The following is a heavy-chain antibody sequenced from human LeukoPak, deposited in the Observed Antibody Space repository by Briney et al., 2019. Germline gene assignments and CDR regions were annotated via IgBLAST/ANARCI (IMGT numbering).Heavy chain of an antibody. V-gene: IGHV3-7*05. J-gene: IGHJ3*02. CDR1: GFTFSTYW. Sequence: GGSLRLSCAASGFTFSTYWMTWVRQAPGKGLEWVASIKQDGSEKFYVDSVKGRFTISRDNAKNSLFLQMNSLRAEDTAVYYCASHGTSDAFDIWGRGTVVTVSS. CDR2: IKQDGSEK. CDR3: ASHGTSDAFDI. D-gene: IGHD1-1*01.